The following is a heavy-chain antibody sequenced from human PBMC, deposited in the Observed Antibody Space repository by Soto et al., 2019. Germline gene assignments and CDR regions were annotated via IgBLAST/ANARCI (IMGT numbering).Heavy chain of an antibody. CDR1: VYSFTSYW. CDR2: IYPGDSDT. D-gene: IGHD2-15*01. CDR3: ARRSYSILPYYYSYMDA. V-gene: IGHV5-51*01. J-gene: IGHJ6*03. Sequence: PGESLKSSCEGSVYSFTSYWIGWVRQMPGKGLEWMGIIYPGDSDTRYSPSFQGQVTISADKSISTAYLQWSSLKASDTAMYYCARRSYSILPYYYSYMDAWGKGTTVTVSS.